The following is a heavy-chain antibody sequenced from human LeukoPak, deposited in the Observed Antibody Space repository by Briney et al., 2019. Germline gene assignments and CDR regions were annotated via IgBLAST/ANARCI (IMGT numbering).Heavy chain of an antibody. Sequence: KPSQTLSLTCTVSGGSISSGGYSWSWIRQHPGKGLEWVSYISSSGSTIYYADSVKGRFTISRDNAKNSLYLQMNSLRAEDTAVYYCARGQYSYGYSSFDYWGQGTLVTVSS. J-gene: IGHJ4*02. CDR1: GGSISSGGYS. CDR3: ARGQYSYGYSSFDY. CDR2: ISSSGSTI. D-gene: IGHD5-18*01. V-gene: IGHV3-11*01.